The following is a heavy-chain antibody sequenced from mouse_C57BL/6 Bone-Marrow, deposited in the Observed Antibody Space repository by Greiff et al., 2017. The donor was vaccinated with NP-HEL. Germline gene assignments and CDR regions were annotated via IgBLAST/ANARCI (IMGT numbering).Heavy chain of an antibody. CDR3: ASPRGGRSAWFAY. CDR2: ISSGSSTI. Sequence: EVQLVESGGGLVKPGGSLKLSCAASGFTFSDYGMHWVRQAPEKGLEWVAYISSGSSTIYYADTVKGRFTISRDNAKNTLFLQMTSLRSEDTAMYYCASPRGGRSAWFAYWGQGTLVTVSA. CDR1: GFTFSDYG. V-gene: IGHV5-17*01. D-gene: IGHD1-1*01. J-gene: IGHJ3*01.